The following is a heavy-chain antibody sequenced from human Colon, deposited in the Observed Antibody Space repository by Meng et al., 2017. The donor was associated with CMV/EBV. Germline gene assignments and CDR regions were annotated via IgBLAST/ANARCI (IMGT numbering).Heavy chain of an antibody. CDR3: ARGLYDFWSGYYFDY. CDR1: GFTFSSYW. V-gene: IGHV3-7*01. J-gene: IGHJ4*02. CDR2: IKQDGSEK. Sequence: GESLKISCAASGFTFSSYWMSWVRQAPGKGLVWVANIKQDGSEKYYADSVKGRFPISRDNAKNSLYLQMNNLRAEDTAVYYCARGLYDFWSGYYFDYWGQGTLVTVSS. D-gene: IGHD3-3*01.